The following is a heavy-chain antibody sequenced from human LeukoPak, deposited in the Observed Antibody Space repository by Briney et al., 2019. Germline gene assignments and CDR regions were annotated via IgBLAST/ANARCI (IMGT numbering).Heavy chain of an antibody. CDR3: ARDQKVGATPYFGMDV. CDR2: IIPMLGTV. CDR1: GATSSSYA. V-gene: IGHV1-69*04. Sequence: GASVKVSCKASGATSSSYAINWVRQVPGQGLEWMGRIIPMLGTVNYAQKFQGRVTIIADKFTSTAYMGLSSLRSEDTAVYYCARDQKVGATPYFGMDVWGQGTTVTLSS. D-gene: IGHD1-26*01. J-gene: IGHJ6*02.